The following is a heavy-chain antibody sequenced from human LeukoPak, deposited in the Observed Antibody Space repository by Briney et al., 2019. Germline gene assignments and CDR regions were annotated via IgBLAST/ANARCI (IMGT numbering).Heavy chain of an antibody. V-gene: IGHV4-34*01. D-gene: IGHD3-22*01. CDR3: ARGRTTTSNYYDSSGYNYYYYGMDV. J-gene: IGHJ6*02. CDR2: INHSGST. Sequence: SETLSLTCAVYGGSFSGYYWSWIRQPPGKGLEWIGEINHSGSTNYDPSLKSRVTISVDTSKNQFSLKLSSVTAADTAVYYCARGRTTTSNYYDSSGYNYYYYGMDVWGQGTTVTVSS. CDR1: GGSFSGYY.